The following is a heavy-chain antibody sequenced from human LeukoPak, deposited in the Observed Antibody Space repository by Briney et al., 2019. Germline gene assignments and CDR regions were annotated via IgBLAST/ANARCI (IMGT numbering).Heavy chain of an antibody. CDR3: AKTLAAYCGGDCYTDAFDI. Sequence: GRSLRLSCAASGFTFSSYGMHWARQAPGKGLEWVAVISYDGSNKYYTDSVKGRFTISRDNSKNTLYLQMNSLRAEDTAVYYCAKTLAAYCGGDCYTDAFDIWGQGTMVTVSS. D-gene: IGHD2-21*02. J-gene: IGHJ3*02. CDR1: GFTFSSYG. CDR2: ISYDGSNK. V-gene: IGHV3-30*18.